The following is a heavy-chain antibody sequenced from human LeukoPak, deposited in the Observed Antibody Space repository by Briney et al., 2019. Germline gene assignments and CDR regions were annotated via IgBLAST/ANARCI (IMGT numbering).Heavy chain of an antibody. Sequence: QSGGSLRLSCAASGLTVSRNYMSWVRQAPGKGLEWVSVIYSGGNTYYADSVKGRFTISRDNSKNTLYLQMNSLRAEDTAVYYCARVSGDYMYYFDYWGQGTLVTVSS. D-gene: IGHD4-17*01. V-gene: IGHV3-66*01. J-gene: IGHJ4*02. CDR2: IYSGGNT. CDR3: ARVSGDYMYYFDY. CDR1: GLTVSRNY.